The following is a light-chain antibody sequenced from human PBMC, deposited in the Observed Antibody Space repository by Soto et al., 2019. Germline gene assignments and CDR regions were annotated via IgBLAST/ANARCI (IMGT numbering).Light chain of an antibody. CDR3: SSYTTSSTYV. CDR2: DVS. Sequence: SVLTQPASVSGSPGQSITISCTGTSSDVGGYNYVSWYQQHPGKAPKLMVYDVSNRPSGASNRFSGSKSGNTASLTISGLQAEDEADYYCSSYTTSSTYVFGTGTKVTVL. CDR1: SSDVGGYNY. V-gene: IGLV2-14*01. J-gene: IGLJ1*01.